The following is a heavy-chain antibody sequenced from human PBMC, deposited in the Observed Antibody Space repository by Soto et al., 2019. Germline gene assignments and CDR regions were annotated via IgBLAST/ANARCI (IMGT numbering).Heavy chain of an antibody. Sequence: QVQLVQSGAEVKKPGSSVKVSCKASGGTFSSYAISWVRQAPGQGLEWMGGIIPIFGTANYAQKLQGRVTITADESTSTADMELSSLRSEDTAVYYCASVLELHYYYGMDVWGQGTTVTVSS. CDR3: ASVLELHYYYGMDV. D-gene: IGHD1-7*01. CDR1: GGTFSSYA. CDR2: IIPIFGTA. V-gene: IGHV1-69*12. J-gene: IGHJ6*02.